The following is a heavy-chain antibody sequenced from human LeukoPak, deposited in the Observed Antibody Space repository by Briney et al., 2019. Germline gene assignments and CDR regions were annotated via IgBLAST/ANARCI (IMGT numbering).Heavy chain of an antibody. Sequence: PGGSLRLSCAASGFTLTDAWMTWVRQAPGKGLEWVGRIKGKTDGGTTDYAAPVKGRFIISRDDSKNTVYLQMNSLKAEDTAVYYCTTGELNWGQGTLVTVSS. CDR3: TTGELN. CDR1: GFTLTDAW. CDR2: IKGKTDGGTT. V-gene: IGHV3-15*01. J-gene: IGHJ4*02. D-gene: IGHD3-10*01.